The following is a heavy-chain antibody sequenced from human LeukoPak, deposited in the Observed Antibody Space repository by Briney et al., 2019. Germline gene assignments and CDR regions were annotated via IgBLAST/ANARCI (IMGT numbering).Heavy chain of an antibody. CDR1: GFTFSSYA. CDR3: ARDAGNIAAADHYYYGMDV. J-gene: IGHJ6*02. CDR2: ISSNGGST. V-gene: IGHV3-64*04. D-gene: IGHD6-13*01. Sequence: PGGSLRLSCSASGFTFSSYAMHWVRQAPGKGLEYVSAISSNGGSTYYADSVKGRFTISRDNSKNTLYLQMNSLRAEDTAVYYCARDAGNIAAADHYYYGMDVWGQGTTVTVSS.